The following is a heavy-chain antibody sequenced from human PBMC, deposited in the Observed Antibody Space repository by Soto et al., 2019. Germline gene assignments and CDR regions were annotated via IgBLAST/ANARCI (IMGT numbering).Heavy chain of an antibody. V-gene: IGHV4-59*08. CDR1: GGSIVGYY. CDR3: ARHGSDSGWFFFDP. Sequence: SETLSLTCSLSGGSIVGYYCSFSRQPPWKSLEWIVYVSYSGSTDYHPSLKSRVSISIDTSKNQFSLKMISVTAADTAVYYCARHGSDSGWFFFDPWGQGALVTVSS. D-gene: IGHD6-19*01. CDR2: VSYSGST. J-gene: IGHJ5*02.